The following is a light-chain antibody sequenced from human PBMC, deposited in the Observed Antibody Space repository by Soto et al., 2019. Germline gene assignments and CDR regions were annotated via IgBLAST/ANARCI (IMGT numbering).Light chain of an antibody. J-gene: IGKJ1*01. CDR2: GAS. Sequence: EIVMTQSPATLSVSPGDSATLSCRASQSISGNLAWYQQKPGQAPRLLIYGASTRATGIPVRFSGSGSGTEFTLTISSLQSEDFAVYYCQQYSNWPSRTFGQGTKVDIK. CDR1: QSISGN. CDR3: QQYSNWPSRT. V-gene: IGKV3-15*01.